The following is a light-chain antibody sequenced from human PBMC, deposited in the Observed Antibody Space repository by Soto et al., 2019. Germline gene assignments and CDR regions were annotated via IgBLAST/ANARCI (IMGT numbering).Light chain of an antibody. CDR2: AGS. J-gene: IGKJ4*01. V-gene: IGKV1-17*01. CDR3: LQHNSYPLT. CDR1: PDIRND. Sequence: DIQMAQYPSALSASGGGRVTRSCRASPDIRNDLGWYQQKPGKAPKRLIYAGSSLHSGVPSRFSGSGSGTEFTFTISSLQPEDFATYYCLQHNSYPLTFGGGTKVDIK.